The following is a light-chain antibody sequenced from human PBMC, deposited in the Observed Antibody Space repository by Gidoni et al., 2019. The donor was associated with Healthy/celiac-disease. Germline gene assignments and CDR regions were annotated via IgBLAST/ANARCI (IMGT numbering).Light chain of an antibody. V-gene: IGKV3-15*01. CDR3: QQYNNWLSLT. CDR1: QSVSSN. Sequence: EIVMTHSPATLSVSPGERATLSCRASQSVSSNLAWYQQKPGQAPRLLIYGASTRATGIPARFSGSGSGTEFTITISSLQSEDFAVYYCQQYNNWLSLTFGGGTKVEIK. CDR2: GAS. J-gene: IGKJ4*01.